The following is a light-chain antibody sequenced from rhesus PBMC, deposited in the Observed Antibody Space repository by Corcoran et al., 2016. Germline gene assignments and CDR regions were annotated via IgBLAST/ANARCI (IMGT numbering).Light chain of an antibody. CDR2: KAS. CDR1: QDSSKW. Sequence: DIQMTQSPSSLSASVGDRVTITCRASQDSSKWIAWYQQKPGKAPKLLIYKASPLQSGVPSRFSGRGSGTEFTLTISSLQPEDFATYYCQHTYGTSWTFAQGTKVEIK. CDR3: QHTYGTSWT. V-gene: IGKV1-21*01. J-gene: IGKJ1*01.